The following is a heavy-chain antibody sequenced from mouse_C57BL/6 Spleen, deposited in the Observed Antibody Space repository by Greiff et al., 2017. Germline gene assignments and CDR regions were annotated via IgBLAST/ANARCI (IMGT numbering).Heavy chain of an antibody. CDR2: IRLKSDNYAT. Sequence: EVKLEESGGGLVQPGGSMKLSCVASGFTFSNYWMNWVRQSPEKGLEWVAQIRLKSDNYATHYAESVKGRFTISRDDSKSSVYLQMNNLRAEDTGIYYCTGGRWLSYFDYWGQGTTLTVSS. CDR3: TGGRWLSYFDY. V-gene: IGHV6-3*01. D-gene: IGHD2-3*01. CDR1: GFTFSNYW. J-gene: IGHJ2*01.